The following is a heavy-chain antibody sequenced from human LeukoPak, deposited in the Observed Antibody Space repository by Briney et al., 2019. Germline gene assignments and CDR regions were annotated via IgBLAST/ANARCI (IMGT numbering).Heavy chain of an antibody. CDR3: ARDLGYCGGGSCYSAPFDY. Sequence: GGSLRLSCAASGFTVGSNYMSWVRQAPGKGLEWVSVIYSGGSTYYADSVKGRFTISRDNSKNTLYLQMNSLRAEDTAVYYCARDLGYCGGGSCYSAPFDYWGQGTLVTVSS. CDR2: IYSGGST. J-gene: IGHJ4*02. CDR1: GFTVGSNY. D-gene: IGHD2-15*01. V-gene: IGHV3-66*01.